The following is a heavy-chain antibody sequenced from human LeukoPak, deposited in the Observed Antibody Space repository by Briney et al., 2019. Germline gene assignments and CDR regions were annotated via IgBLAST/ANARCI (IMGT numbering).Heavy chain of an antibody. CDR3: ARDRPGRYYGSGRYYNPPDY. CDR2: ISAYNGNT. Sequence: GASVKVSCKASGYSFTSYGISWVRQAPGQGLEWMGGISAYNGNTNYGQKFQNRVTVTTDTSTSTAYMDLRSLRSDDTAIYYCARDRPGRYYGSGRYYNPPDYWGQGTLVIVSS. V-gene: IGHV1-18*01. CDR1: GYSFTSYG. J-gene: IGHJ4*02. D-gene: IGHD3-10*01.